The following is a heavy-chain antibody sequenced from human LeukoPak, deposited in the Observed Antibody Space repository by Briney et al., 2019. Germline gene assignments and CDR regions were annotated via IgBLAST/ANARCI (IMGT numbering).Heavy chain of an antibody. CDR1: GGSFSGHY. Sequence: SETLSLTCAVYGGSFSGHYWSWIRQPPGKGLEWIGEINHSGSTNYNPSLRSRVTISVDTSKNQFSLKLSSVTAADTAVYYCARGGGPRYCSSTSCYARGNYYYYYGMDVWGKGTTVTVSS. J-gene: IGHJ6*04. CDR2: INHSGST. CDR3: ARGGGPRYCSSTSCYARGNYYYYYGMDV. V-gene: IGHV4-34*01. D-gene: IGHD2-2*01.